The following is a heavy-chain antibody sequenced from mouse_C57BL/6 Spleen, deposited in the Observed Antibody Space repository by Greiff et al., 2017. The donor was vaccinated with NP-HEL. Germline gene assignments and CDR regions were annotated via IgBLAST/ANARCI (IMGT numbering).Heavy chain of an antibody. J-gene: IGHJ2*01. CDR3: TTPGSSYYFDY. D-gene: IGHD1-1*01. CDR2: IDPENGDT. Sequence: EVQLQQSGAELVRPGASVKLSCTASGFNIKDDYMHWVKQRPEQGLEWIGWIDPENGDTEYASKFQGKATITADTSSNTAYLQLSSLTSEDTAVYYCTTPGSSYYFDYWGQGTTLTVSS. V-gene: IGHV14-4*01. CDR1: GFNIKDDY.